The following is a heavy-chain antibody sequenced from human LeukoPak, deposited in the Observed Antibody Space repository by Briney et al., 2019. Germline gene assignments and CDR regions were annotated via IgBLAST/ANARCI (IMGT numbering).Heavy chain of an antibody. J-gene: IGHJ4*02. Sequence: GGSLRLSCAASGFTFSSYAMSWVRQAPGKGLEWVSAISGSGGSTYYADSVKGRFTISRDNAKNSLYLQMNSLRAEDTAVYYCVRDDDRPDNGLDYWGQGTLVTVSS. CDR3: VRDDDRPDNGLDY. CDR1: GFTFSSYA. CDR2: ISGSGGST. V-gene: IGHV3-23*01. D-gene: IGHD3-22*01.